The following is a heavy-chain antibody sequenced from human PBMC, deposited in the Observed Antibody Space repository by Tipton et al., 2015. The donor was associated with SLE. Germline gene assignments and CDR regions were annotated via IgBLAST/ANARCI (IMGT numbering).Heavy chain of an antibody. CDR1: GGSFSGYY. CDR3: AREGWGAFDI. V-gene: IGHV4-59*01. D-gene: IGHD3-16*01. CDR2: IYYSGST. J-gene: IGHJ3*02. Sequence: LRLSCAVYGGSFSGYYWSWIRQPPGKGLEWIGYIYYSGSTNYNPSLKSRVTISVDTSKNHFSLKLSSVTAADTAVYYCAREGWGAFDIWGQGTMVTVSS.